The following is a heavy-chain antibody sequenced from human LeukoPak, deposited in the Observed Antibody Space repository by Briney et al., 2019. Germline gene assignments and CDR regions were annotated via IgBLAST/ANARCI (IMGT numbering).Heavy chain of an antibody. D-gene: IGHD1-1*01. J-gene: IGHJ4*02. CDR1: AYNRSY. CDR3: ARDYNPLDY. Sequence: ASVKVSCKASAYNRSYIHWVRQAPGQGLEWMGIIIPSDGATRYAQKFQGRVTMTRNRSMSTVYMELSSLTSEDTAVYHCARDYNPLDYWGQGTLVTVSS. CDR2: IIPSDGAT. V-gene: IGHV1-46*02.